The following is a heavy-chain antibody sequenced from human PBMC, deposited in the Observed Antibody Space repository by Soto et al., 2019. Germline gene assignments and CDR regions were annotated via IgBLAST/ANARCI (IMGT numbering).Heavy chain of an antibody. CDR3: ARAIMITFGEHYYYYYGMDV. V-gene: IGHV4-59*01. CDR1: GGSMNNFY. Sequence: SETLSLTCTVSGGSMNNFYWSWIRQPPGKGLEWIGYVSYSDSSNYNPSLKSRVTISVDTSKNQFSLKLTSVTAADTAVYYCARAIMITFGEHYYYYYGMDVWGQGTTVTVSS. D-gene: IGHD3-16*01. CDR2: VSYSDSS. J-gene: IGHJ6*02.